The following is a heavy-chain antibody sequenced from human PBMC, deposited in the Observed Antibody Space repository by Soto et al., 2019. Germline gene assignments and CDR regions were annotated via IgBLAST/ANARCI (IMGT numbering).Heavy chain of an antibody. V-gene: IGHV4-30-4*01. Sequence: QVQLQESGPGLVKPSQTLSLTCTVSGGSISSGGYYWSWIRQPPGKGLEWMGYVYYSGSTYYNPSLKSRVTISVDTAKNKFSPKLSSVTAADTAVYYCARDLRAAMQYWGQGTLVTVSS. D-gene: IGHD5-18*01. CDR3: ARDLRAAMQY. CDR1: GGSISSGGYY. CDR2: VYYSGST. J-gene: IGHJ4*02.